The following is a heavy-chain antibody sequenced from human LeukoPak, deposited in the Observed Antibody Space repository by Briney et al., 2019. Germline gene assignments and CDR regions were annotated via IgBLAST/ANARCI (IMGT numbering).Heavy chain of an antibody. CDR3: ARDDYGDYYFDY. Sequence: GGSLRLSCAASGFDFSSNWMHWVRHAPGQGLVWVSRIKGDGISTNYADSVKGRFTISRDNAKNTLYLRMNSLRAEDTAVYYCARDDYGDYYFDYWGQGTLVTVSS. D-gene: IGHD4-17*01. J-gene: IGHJ4*02. CDR2: IKGDGIST. CDR1: GFDFSSNW. V-gene: IGHV3-74*01.